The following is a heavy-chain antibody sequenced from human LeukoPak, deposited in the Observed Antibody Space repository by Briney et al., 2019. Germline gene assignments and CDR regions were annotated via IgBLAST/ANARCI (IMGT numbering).Heavy chain of an antibody. CDR1: GFTFISYG. J-gene: IGHJ4*01. Sequence: GGSLRLSCAASGFTFISYGIQWVRQAPGKGLVWVSRINTDGSSTSYADSVKGRFTVSRDNAKNTVYLQVNSLRAEDTAVYFCTRELPREVTLDYWGQGTLVTVSS. CDR3: TRELPREVTLDY. CDR2: INTDGSST. D-gene: IGHD2-21*02. V-gene: IGHV3-74*01.